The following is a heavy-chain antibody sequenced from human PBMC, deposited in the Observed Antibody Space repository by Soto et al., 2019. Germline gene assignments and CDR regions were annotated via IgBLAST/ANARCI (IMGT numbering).Heavy chain of an antibody. J-gene: IGHJ4*02. CDR1: GFTFSTYG. CDR2: ISYDGSNK. V-gene: IGHV3-30*18. CDR3: AKGRPVGYFDWLPFDY. D-gene: IGHD3-9*01. Sequence: GGSLRLSCAASGFTFSTYGMHWVRQAPGKGLEWVAVISYDGSNKYYADSVKGRFTISRDNSKNTLYLQMNSLRAEDTAVYYCAKGRPVGYFDWLPFDYWGQGTLVTVSS.